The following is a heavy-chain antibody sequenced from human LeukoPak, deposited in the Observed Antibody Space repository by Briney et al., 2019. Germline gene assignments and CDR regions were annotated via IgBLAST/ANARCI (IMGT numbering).Heavy chain of an antibody. CDR1: GGSFSGYY. CDR3: ARGLSIVGADRAFDY. CDR2: INHSGST. V-gene: IGHV4-34*01. Sequence: PSETLSLTCAVYGGSFSGYYWSWIPQPPGKGLEWIGEINHSGSTNYNPSLKSRVTISVDTSKNQFSLKLSSVTAADTAVYYCARGLSIVGADRAFDYWGQGTLVTVSS. D-gene: IGHD1-26*01. J-gene: IGHJ4*02.